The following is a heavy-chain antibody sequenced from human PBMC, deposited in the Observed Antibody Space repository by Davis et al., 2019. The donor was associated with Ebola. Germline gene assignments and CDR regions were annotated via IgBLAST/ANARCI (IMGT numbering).Heavy chain of an antibody. J-gene: IGHJ4*02. CDR1: GGSFSGYY. D-gene: IGHD5-12*01. Sequence: SETLSLTCAVYGGSFSGYYWSWIRQPPGKGLEWIGEINHSGSTNYNPSLKSRVTISVDTSKNQFPLKLSSVTAADTAVYYCAREGGYSGYDLAYWGQGTLVTVSS. V-gene: IGHV4-34*01. CDR3: AREGGYSGYDLAY. CDR2: INHSGST.